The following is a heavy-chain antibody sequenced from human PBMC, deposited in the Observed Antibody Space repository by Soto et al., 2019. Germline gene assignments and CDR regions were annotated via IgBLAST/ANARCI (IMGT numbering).Heavy chain of an antibody. V-gene: IGHV3-33*01. J-gene: IGHJ4*02. Sequence: PGGSLRLSCAASGFTFSSYGMHWVRQAPGKGLEWVAVIWYDGSNKYYADSVKGRFTISRDNSKNTLYLQMNSLRAEDTAVYYCARDIAVAGLGDYWGQGTLVTVSS. CDR3: ARDIAVAGLGDY. D-gene: IGHD6-19*01. CDR1: GFTFSSYG. CDR2: IWYDGSNK.